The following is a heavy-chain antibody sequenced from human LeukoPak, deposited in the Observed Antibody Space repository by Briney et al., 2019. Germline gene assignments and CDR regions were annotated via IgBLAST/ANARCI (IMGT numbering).Heavy chain of an antibody. D-gene: IGHD4-17*01. CDR3: ASSGEAAVTDAEYFQH. CDR2: IIPILGIA. V-gene: IGHV1-69*02. J-gene: IGHJ1*01. CDR1: VGTFSSYT. Sequence: SVNVSCKASVGTFSSYTISWVRQAPGQGLEWMGRIIPILGIANYAQKFQGRVTITADKSTSTAYMELSSLRSEDTAVYYCASSGEAAVTDAEYFQHWGQGTLVTVSS.